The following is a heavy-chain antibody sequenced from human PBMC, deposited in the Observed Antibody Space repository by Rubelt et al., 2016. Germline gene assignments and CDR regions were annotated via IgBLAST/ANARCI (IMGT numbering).Heavy chain of an antibody. D-gene: IGHD6-19*01. CDR1: GFTVSSGY. Sequence: EVQLVESGGGLVQPGGSLRLSCAASGFTVSSGYMTWVRQAPGKGLEWGSAISGSGGSKYYADSVKGRFTISRDNSKNTLYLQMNNLRAEDTAVYYCARDSSGWYYFDYWGQGTLVTVSS. J-gene: IGHJ4*02. V-gene: IGHV3-23*04. CDR3: ARDSSGWYYFDY. CDR2: ISGSGGSK.